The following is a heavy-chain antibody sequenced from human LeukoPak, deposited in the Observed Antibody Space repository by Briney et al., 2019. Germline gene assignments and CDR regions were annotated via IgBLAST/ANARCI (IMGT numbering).Heavy chain of an antibody. V-gene: IGHV3-30*03. D-gene: IGHD2-2*01. CDR1: GFTFSSYG. CDR3: ARDRGYCSSTSCYGFYYYYYYMDV. Sequence: GGSLRLSCAASGFTFSSYGMHWVRQAPGKGLEWVAVISYDGSNKYYADSVKGRFTISRDNSKNTLYLQMNSLRAEDTAVYYCARDRGYCSSTSCYGFYYYYYYMDVWGKGTTVTVSS. CDR2: ISYDGSNK. J-gene: IGHJ6*03.